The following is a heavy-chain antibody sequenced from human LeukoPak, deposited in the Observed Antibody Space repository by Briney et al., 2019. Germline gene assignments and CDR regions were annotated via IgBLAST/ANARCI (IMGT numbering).Heavy chain of an antibody. CDR3: AREWELSSGQYYFDY. CDR2: INPNSGGT. CDR1: GYTFTGYY. D-gene: IGHD1-26*01. J-gene: IGHJ4*02. Sequence: ASVKVSCKASGYTFTGYYMHWGRQAPGQGLEWMGWINPNSGGTNYAQKFQGRVTMTRDTSISTAYMELSRLRSDDTAVYYCAREWELSSGQYYFDYWGQGTLVTVSS. V-gene: IGHV1-2*02.